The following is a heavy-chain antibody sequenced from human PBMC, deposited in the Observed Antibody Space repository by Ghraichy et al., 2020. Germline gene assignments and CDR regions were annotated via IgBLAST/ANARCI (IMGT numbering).Heavy chain of an antibody. CDR1: GGSISSGSYY. CDR2: IYTSGST. J-gene: IGHJ2*01. Sequence: SETLSLTCTVSGGSISSGSYYWSWIRQPAGKGLEWIGRIYTSGSTNYNPSLKSRVTISVDTSKNQFSLKLSSVTAADTAVYYCARDLGWYVGYFDLWGRGTLVTVSS. CDR3: ARDLGWYVGYFDL. V-gene: IGHV4-61*02. D-gene: IGHD6-19*01.